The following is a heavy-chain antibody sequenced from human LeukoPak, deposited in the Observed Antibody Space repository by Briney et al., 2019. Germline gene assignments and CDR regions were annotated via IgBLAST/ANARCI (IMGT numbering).Heavy chain of an antibody. D-gene: IGHD1-26*01. J-gene: IGHJ6*02. CDR3: AKPRFIGGSHKDGMDV. CDR2: ISYDGSNK. V-gene: IGHV3-30-3*02. Sequence: GGSLRLSCAASGFTFSSYAMRWVRQAPGKGLEWVAVISYDGSNKYYADSVKGRFTISRDNSKNTLYLQMNSLRAEDTAVYYCAKPRFIGGSHKDGMDVWGQGTTVTVSS. CDR1: GFTFSSYA.